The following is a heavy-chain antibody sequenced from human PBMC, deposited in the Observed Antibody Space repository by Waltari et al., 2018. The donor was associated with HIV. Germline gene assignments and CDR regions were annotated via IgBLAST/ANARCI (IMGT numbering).Heavy chain of an antibody. J-gene: IGHJ6*03. CDR3: ARDQGYSYGDYYYYYMDV. V-gene: IGHV6-1*01. CDR2: TYYRSKGYN. CDR1: GGSVSSHSAA. Sequence: QVQLQQSGPGLVKPSQTLSLTCSISGGSVSSHSAAWNWIRQSPSRGLEGLGRTYYRSKGYNDYAISVRSRITINPDISKNQFSLQLNSVTPEDTAVYYCARDQGYSYGDYYYYYMDVWGTGTTVTVSS. D-gene: IGHD5-18*01.